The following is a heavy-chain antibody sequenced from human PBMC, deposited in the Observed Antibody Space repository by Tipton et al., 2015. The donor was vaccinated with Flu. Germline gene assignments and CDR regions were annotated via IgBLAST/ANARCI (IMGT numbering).Heavy chain of an antibody. V-gene: IGHV4-59*08. Sequence: TLSLTCTVSGGSISSYYWHWIRRPPGKGLEWIGYIYYTGSTNYNPYLKSRVTISVDTSKNQFSLKLSSVSAADTAVYYCASSLRFGYYYMDVWGKGTTVPVSS. D-gene: IGHD3-3*01. CDR2: IYYTGST. CDR3: ASSLRFGYYYMDV. CDR1: GGSISSYY. J-gene: IGHJ6*03.